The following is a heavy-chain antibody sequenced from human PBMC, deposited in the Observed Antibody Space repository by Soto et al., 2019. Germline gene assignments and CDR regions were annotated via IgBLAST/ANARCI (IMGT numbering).Heavy chain of an antibody. J-gene: IGHJ4*02. CDR3: ARDPPPPDY. Sequence: QVQLVQSGAEVKKPGASVKVSFTASGYTLASDAISWMRQAPGQGLEWMGWISAYNGNTNYAQKLQGRVTMTTDTSTSTADMELRSLRSDDTAVYYCARDPPPPDYWGQGTLVTVSS. CDR2: ISAYNGNT. CDR1: GYTLASDA. V-gene: IGHV1-18*01.